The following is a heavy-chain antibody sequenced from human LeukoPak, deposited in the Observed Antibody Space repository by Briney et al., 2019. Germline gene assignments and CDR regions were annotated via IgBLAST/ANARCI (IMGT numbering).Heavy chain of an antibody. CDR2: VYYTGST. J-gene: IGHJ4*02. V-gene: IGHV4-59*01. CDR1: GDSITYYY. CDR3: ARGVYIAAAQYAY. D-gene: IGHD6-13*01. Sequence: SETLSLTCTVPGDSITYYYWSWIRQPPGKGLEWIGYVYYTGSTNYNPSLKSRLTISLDTSNNQFSLKLNSVTAADTAVYYCARGVYIAAAQYAYWGQGTLVTVSS.